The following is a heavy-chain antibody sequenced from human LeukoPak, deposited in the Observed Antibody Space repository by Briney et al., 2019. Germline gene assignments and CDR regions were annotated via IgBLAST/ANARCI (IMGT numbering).Heavy chain of an antibody. V-gene: IGHV4-59*01. CDR3: ARMYYDILAGYSFDY. J-gene: IGHJ4*02. D-gene: IGHD3-9*01. CDR2: IYYSGST. Sequence: SETLSLTCTVSGGPISSDYWSWIRQPPGKGLEWIGYIYYSGSTNYNPSLKSRVTISVDTPKNQFSLKLSSVTAADTAVYYCARMYYDILAGYSFDYWGQGTLVTVSS. CDR1: GGPISSDY.